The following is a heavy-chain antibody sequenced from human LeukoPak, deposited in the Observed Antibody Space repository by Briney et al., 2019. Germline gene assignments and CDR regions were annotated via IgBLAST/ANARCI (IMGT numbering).Heavy chain of an antibody. Sequence: SETLSLTCAVYGGSFSGYYWSWIRQPPGKGLEWIGEINHSGSTNYNPSLKSRVTISVDTSKNQFSLKLSSVTAADTAVYYCARGIAAAGLQHFDYWGQGTLVTVSS. D-gene: IGHD6-13*01. CDR1: GGSFSGYY. CDR3: ARGIAAAGLQHFDY. CDR2: INHSGST. V-gene: IGHV4-34*01. J-gene: IGHJ4*02.